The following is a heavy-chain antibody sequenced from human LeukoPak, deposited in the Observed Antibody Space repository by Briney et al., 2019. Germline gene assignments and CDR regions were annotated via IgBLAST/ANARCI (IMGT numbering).Heavy chain of an antibody. V-gene: IGHV3-30*03. J-gene: IGHJ4*02. CDR3: ARGLDGFNYRSYFVS. Sequence: GGSLRLSCAASGLTFSNSDMNWVHQAPGKGLEWVAVISDDGSNNYYADSVKGRFTISRDNSKNTLFLQVKSLRVDDTAIYYCARGLDGFNYRSYFVSWGQGTLVTVSS. D-gene: IGHD5-24*01. CDR2: ISDDGSNN. CDR1: GLTFSNSD.